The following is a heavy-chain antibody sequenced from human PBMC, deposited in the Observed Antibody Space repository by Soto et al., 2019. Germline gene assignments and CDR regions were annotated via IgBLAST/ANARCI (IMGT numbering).Heavy chain of an antibody. CDR2: ISGGGNNT. Sequence: GGSLRLSXAASGFTFGSYSMNWTRQAPGKGLEWVSSISGGGNNTYYADSVKGRFTISRDNSKNSMFLHLSGLTADDTAVYYCARDRVRGALPQYGMDVWGQGTTVTVSS. V-gene: IGHV3-21*01. CDR1: GFTFGSYS. J-gene: IGHJ6*02. CDR3: ARDRVRGALPQYGMDV. D-gene: IGHD3-10*01.